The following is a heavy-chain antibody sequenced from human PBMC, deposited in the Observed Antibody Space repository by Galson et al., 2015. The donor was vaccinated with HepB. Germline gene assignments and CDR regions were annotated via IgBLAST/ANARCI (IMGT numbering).Heavy chain of an antibody. J-gene: IGHJ6*03. Sequence: SLRLSCAASGFIFSDYYMTWIRQAPGKGLEWVSYISSSSTYTNYADSVKGRFTISRDNARNSLYLQMNSLRAEDTAVYYCARYRYPVANYYYYYMDVWGKGTTVTVSS. CDR3: ARYRYPVANYYYYYMDV. CDR1: GFIFSDYY. D-gene: IGHD5-12*01. CDR2: ISSSSTYT. V-gene: IGHV3-11*06.